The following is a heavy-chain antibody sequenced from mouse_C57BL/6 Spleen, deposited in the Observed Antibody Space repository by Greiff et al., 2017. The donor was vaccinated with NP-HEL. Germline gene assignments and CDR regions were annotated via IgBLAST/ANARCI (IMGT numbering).Heavy chain of an antibody. V-gene: IGHV1-69*01. J-gene: IGHJ2*01. D-gene: IGHD2-4*01. CDR1: GYTFTSYW. Sequence: QVQLQQPGAELVMPGASVKLSCKASGYTFTSYWMHWVKQRPGQGLEWIGEIDPSDSYTNYNQKFKGKSTLTVDKSSSTAYMQLSSLTSEDSAVYYCARRGNDYDHFDYWGQGTTLTVSS. CDR2: IDPSDSYT. CDR3: ARRGNDYDHFDY.